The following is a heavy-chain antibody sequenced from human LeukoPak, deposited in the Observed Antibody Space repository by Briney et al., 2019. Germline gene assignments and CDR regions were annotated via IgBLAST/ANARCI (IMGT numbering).Heavy chain of an antibody. V-gene: IGHV4-30-4*01. D-gene: IGHD5-24*01. J-gene: IGHJ4*02. CDR2: IYYSGST. Sequence: SQTLSLTCTVSGGSISSGDYYWSWIRQPPGKGLEWIGYIYYSGSTDYNPSLKSRATISVDTSKNQFSLKLSSVTAADTAVYYCARGPNYPSPSPFDYWGQGTLVTVSS. CDR3: ARGPNYPSPSPFDY. CDR1: GGSISSGDYY.